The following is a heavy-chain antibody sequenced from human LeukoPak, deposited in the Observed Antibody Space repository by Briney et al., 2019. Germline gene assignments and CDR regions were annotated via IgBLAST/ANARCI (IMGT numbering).Heavy chain of an antibody. J-gene: IGHJ4*02. Sequence: PGGSLRLSCAASGFTFTSYGMSWVRRAPGKGLEWVSGISGSGGNTYYADSVKGRFTISRDNSKNTLYLQMNSLRAEDTAVYYCAKDPERWLQLRLGFSDWGQGTLVTVSS. V-gene: IGHV3-23*01. CDR3: AKDPERWLQLRLGFSD. CDR1: GFTFTSYG. D-gene: IGHD5-24*01. CDR2: ISGSGGNT.